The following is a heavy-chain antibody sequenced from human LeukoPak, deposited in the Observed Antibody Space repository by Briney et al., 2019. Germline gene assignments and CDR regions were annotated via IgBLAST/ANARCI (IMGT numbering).Heavy chain of an antibody. Sequence: PSETLSLTCAVYGGSFSGYYWSWIRQPPGKGLEWIGEINHSGSTNYNPSLKSRVTISVDTSKNQFSLKLSSVTAADTAVYYCARDPPLGGYWGQGTLVTVSS. J-gene: IGHJ4*02. CDR1: GGSFSGYY. CDR2: INHSGST. V-gene: IGHV4-34*01. D-gene: IGHD3-16*01. CDR3: ARDPPLGGY.